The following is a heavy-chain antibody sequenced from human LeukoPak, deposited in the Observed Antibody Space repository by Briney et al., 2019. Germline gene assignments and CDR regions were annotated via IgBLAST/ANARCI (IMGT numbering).Heavy chain of an antibody. CDR2: FDPEDGET. CDR3: ARTEMATNPFDY. Sequence: ASVKVSCKVSGYTLTELSMHWVRQAPGKGLEWMGGFDPEDGETIYAQKFQGRVTMTEDTSTDTAYMELSSLRSEDTAVYYCARTEMATNPFDYWGQGTLVTVSS. J-gene: IGHJ4*02. D-gene: IGHD5-24*01. CDR1: GYTLTELS. V-gene: IGHV1-24*01.